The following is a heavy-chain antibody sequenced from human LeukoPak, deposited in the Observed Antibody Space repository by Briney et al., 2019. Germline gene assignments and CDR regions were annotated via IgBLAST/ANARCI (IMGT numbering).Heavy chain of an antibody. Sequence: GGSLRLSCAASGFTFSSHGMSWVRQAPGKGLDWVSSIFPSGGEIHYADSVRGRFTISRDNSKSTLSLQMNSLRAEDTAIYYCATYRQVLLPFESWGQGTLVTVSS. V-gene: IGHV3-23*01. CDR1: GFTFSSHG. J-gene: IGHJ4*02. CDR3: ATYRQVLLPFES. D-gene: IGHD2-8*02. CDR2: IFPSGGEI.